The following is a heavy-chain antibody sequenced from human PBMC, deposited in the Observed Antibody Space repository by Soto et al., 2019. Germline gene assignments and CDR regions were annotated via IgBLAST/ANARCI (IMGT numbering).Heavy chain of an antibody. V-gene: IGHV1-3*01. CDR2: VNGGNGNT. J-gene: IGHJ4*02. Sequence: QVQLVQSGGEVKKPGASVKVSCKPSGYTFTDYAMHWVRQAPGQRLEWMAWVNGGNGNTKYSQKFQGRVTITRDTYASTDYMELSSLRSEDTAMYDCAREYSSSTPLLAYWGKGTLVTVSS. D-gene: IGHD6-13*01. CDR1: GYTFTDYA. CDR3: AREYSSSTPLLAY.